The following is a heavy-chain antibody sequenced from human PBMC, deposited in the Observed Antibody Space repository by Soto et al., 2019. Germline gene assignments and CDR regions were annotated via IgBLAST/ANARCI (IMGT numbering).Heavy chain of an antibody. Sequence: PGESLKISCAAPGFPFSKYSMNWVRQAPGKGLEWVSYISSNSITMYDADSVRGRFTISRDNAKNSLYLQMNSLRDEDTAMYYCAREDILGTRSFDYWGQGTLVTVSS. J-gene: IGHJ4*02. V-gene: IGHV3-48*02. CDR2: ISSNSITM. CDR1: GFPFSKYS. D-gene: IGHD1-26*01. CDR3: AREDILGTRSFDY.